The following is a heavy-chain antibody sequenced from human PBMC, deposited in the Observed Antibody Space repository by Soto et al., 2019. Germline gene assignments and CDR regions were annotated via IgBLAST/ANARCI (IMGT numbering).Heavy chain of an antibody. D-gene: IGHD6-13*01. Sequence: EVPVLESGGGLVQPGGSLRLSCSVSGFAFGGFTMTWVRQAPGKGLEWVSSISGSAARTYYADSVQGRFTISRDNSKSTLYLQMNSLRVEDTAEYYCTRGGVGTTGSCDFWGQGTLVAVSS. V-gene: IGHV3-23*01. CDR1: GFAFGGFT. J-gene: IGHJ4*02. CDR2: ISGSAART. CDR3: TRGGVGTTGSCDF.